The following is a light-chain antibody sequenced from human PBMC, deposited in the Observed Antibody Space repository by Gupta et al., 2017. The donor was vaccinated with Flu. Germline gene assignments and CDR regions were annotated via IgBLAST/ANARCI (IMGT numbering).Light chain of an antibody. CDR1: QNISSH. V-gene: IGKV3-15*01. CDR3: QQYNNWPPT. J-gene: IGKJ2*01. CDR2: GTS. Sequence: EIVLTQSPPTVSVGPGERATLTCRASQNISSHLTWYQQKPGQAPRLLIYGTSTRATGIPPRFSGSGSGTEFSLTISSLQSEDYAVYYCQQYNNWPPTFGQGTKVEIK.